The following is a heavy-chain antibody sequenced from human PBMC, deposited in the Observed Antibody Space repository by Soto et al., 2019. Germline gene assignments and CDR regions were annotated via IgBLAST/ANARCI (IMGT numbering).Heavy chain of an antibody. CDR2: INSDGTTT. D-gene: IGHD3-10*01. CDR3: SRDAWGGP. V-gene: IGHV3-11*01. CDR1: GFNFNDYY. J-gene: IGHJ5*02. Sequence: KAGGSLRLSCEASGFNFNDYYMSWIRQAPGKGLEWVSDINSDGTTTHYADSVKGRFTISRDNAKNSLYLQMVSLRVDDTAVYYCSRDAWGGPSGQGTLVTVSS.